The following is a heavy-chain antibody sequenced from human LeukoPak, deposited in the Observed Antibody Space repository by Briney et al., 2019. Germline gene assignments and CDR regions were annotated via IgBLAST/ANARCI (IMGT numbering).Heavy chain of an antibody. V-gene: IGHV1-46*01. D-gene: IGHD3-22*01. J-gene: IGHJ3*02. CDR3: ARGRNYYDSSGYYYEGDAFDI. CDR2: ISPSGGSI. Sequence: VASVKVSCKASGYIFTSYYMYWVRQAPGQGLEWMGIISPSGGSIRYAQKFQGRVTMTRDTSTSTVYMELSSLRSEDTAVYYCARGRNYYDSSGYYYEGDAFDIWGQGTMVTVSS. CDR1: GYIFTSYY.